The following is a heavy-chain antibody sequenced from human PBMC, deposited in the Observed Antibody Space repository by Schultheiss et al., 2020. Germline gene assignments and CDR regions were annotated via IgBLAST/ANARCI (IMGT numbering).Heavy chain of an antibody. CDR1: GGTFSDIA. CDR3: ARDRGGSGSYYNVIAPWLRY. V-gene: IGHV1-69*13. J-gene: IGHJ4*02. CDR2: LIPMYGPP. Sequence: AVKVSCKASGGTFSDIAINWVRQAPGQGLEWLGGLIPMYGPPRYAQKFQGRVTITADESTSTAYMELNSLRAEDTAVYYCARDRGGSGSYYNVIAPWLRYWGQGTLVTVSS. D-gene: IGHD3-10*01.